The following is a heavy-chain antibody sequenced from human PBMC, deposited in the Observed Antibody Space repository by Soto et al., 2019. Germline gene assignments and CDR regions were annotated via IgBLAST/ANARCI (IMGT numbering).Heavy chain of an antibody. CDR1: GYTFTSYG. D-gene: IGHD3-10*01. J-gene: IGHJ4*02. V-gene: IGHV1-18*04. CDR2: ISAYNGNT. Sequence: AAVKVSCKXSGYTFTSYGISWVRQAPGQGLERMGWISAYNGNTNYAQKLQGRVTMTTDTSTSTAYMELRSLRSDDTAVYYCARDLAYYCGSGERRYFDYWGQGALVTVSS. CDR3: ARDLAYYCGSGERRYFDY.